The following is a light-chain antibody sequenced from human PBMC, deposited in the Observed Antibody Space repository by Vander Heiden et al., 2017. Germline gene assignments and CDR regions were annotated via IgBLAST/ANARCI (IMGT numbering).Light chain of an antibody. V-gene: IGLV1-44*01. CDR3: AAWDDGLNGPV. J-gene: IGLJ2*01. Sequence: QSVLTQPPSASATPGQRVTISCSGSSSNIGSNTANWYQQLPGTAPKLLMYDNDQRPSGVPDRFSGSKSGTSASLAISGLQSEDEADYYCAAWDDGLNGPVFGGGTKLTVL. CDR2: DND. CDR1: SSNIGSNT.